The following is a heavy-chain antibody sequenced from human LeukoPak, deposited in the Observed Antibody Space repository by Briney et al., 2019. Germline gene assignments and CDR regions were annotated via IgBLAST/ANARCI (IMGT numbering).Heavy chain of an antibody. V-gene: IGHV4-39*01. J-gene: IGHJ5*02. CDR1: GGSISSSSYY. Sequence: SETLSLTCTVSGGSISSSSYYWGWIRQLPGKGLEWIGSIYYSGSTYYNPSLKSRVTISVDTSKNQFSLKLSSVTAADTAVYYCARHPQYDFWSGIPPRTTVPGFDPWGQGTLVTVSS. D-gene: IGHD3-3*01. CDR3: ARHPQYDFWSGIPPRTTVPGFDP. CDR2: IYYSGST.